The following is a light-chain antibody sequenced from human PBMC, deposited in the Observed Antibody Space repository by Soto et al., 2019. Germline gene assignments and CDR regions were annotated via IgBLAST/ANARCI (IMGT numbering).Light chain of an antibody. V-gene: IGLV1-40*01. J-gene: IGLJ2*01. CDR3: QSYDSSLRV. Sequence: QSVLTQPPSVSGAPGPRVTISCTGSSSNIGAGYDVHWYQQLPGTAPKLLIYGNSNRPSGVPDRFSGSKSGTSASLAITVLQAEDEADDYCQSYDSSLRVFGGGTTLTVL. CDR2: GNS. CDR1: SSNIGAGYD.